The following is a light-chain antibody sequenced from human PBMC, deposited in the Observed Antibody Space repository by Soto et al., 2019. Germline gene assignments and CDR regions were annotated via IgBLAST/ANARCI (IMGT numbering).Light chain of an antibody. CDR1: QSMSSW. CDR3: QQYNTFSRT. CDR2: DAS. Sequence: DIQLTQSPSTLSASVGDRVTITCRASQSMSSWLAWYQQRPGKAPDLLIYDASILQSGVPSRFSGSGSGTEFTLTISSLHSDDFATYYCQQYNTFSRTFGQGTKVDIK. V-gene: IGKV1-5*01. J-gene: IGKJ1*01.